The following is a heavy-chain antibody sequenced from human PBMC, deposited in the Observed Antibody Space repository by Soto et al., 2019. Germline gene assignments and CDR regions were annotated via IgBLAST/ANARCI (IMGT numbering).Heavy chain of an antibody. CDR3: ARGPQTSDF. CDR2: INTYNGKT. V-gene: IGHV1-18*04. J-gene: IGHJ4*02. D-gene: IGHD2-2*01. CDR1: GYIFTTYS. Sequence: QVQLVQSGAEVKKPGDSVKVSCKTSGYIFTTYSIAWVRQAPGQGLEWMGWINTYNGKTHYAQKFQGRVPVTTDPSTGTVYMELRSLTSDDTAVYYCARGPQTSDFWGQGTLVTVSS.